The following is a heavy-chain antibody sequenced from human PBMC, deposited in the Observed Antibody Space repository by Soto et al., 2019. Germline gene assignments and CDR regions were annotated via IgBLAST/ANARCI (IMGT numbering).Heavy chain of an antibody. D-gene: IGHD6-19*01. CDR1: GYSFTSYW. CDR3: ARQGYSSGWYPTGYYYYGMDV. CDR2: IYPGDSDT. Sequence: GESLKISCKGSGYSFTSYWIGWVRQMPGKGLEWMGIIYPGDSDTRYSPSFQGQVTISADKSISTAYLKWSSLKASDTAMYYCARQGYSSGWYPTGYYYYGMDVWGQGTTVTVSS. J-gene: IGHJ6*02. V-gene: IGHV5-51*01.